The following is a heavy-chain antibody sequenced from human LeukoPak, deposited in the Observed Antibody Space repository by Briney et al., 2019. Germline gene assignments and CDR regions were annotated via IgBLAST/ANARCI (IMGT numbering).Heavy chain of an antibody. V-gene: IGHV3-33*01. D-gene: IGHD6-13*01. Sequence: PGGSLRLSCAASGFTFSSYGMHWVRQAPGKGLEWVAVIWSDGSNKDYADSVKGRFTVSRDNSKNTLYLQMNSLRAEDTAVYYCWRGDGSCWSCGYYGGRGPLVP. J-gene: IGHJ4*02. CDR3: WRGDGSCWSCGYY. CDR1: GFTFSSYG. CDR2: IWSDGSNK.